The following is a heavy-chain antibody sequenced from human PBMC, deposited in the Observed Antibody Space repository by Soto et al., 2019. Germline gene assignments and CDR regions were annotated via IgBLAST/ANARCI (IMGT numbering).Heavy chain of an antibody. Sequence: PGGSLRLSCAASGFPFSSYSMSWVRQAPGKGLEWVSAISGSGGSTYYADSVKGRFTISRDNSKNTLYLQMNSLRAEDTAVYYCAKRGHPGTSLAYYYYYYMDVWGKGTTVTVSS. V-gene: IGHV3-23*01. CDR2: ISGSGGST. J-gene: IGHJ6*03. CDR3: AKRGHPGTSLAYYYYYYMDV. D-gene: IGHD6-13*01. CDR1: GFPFSSYS.